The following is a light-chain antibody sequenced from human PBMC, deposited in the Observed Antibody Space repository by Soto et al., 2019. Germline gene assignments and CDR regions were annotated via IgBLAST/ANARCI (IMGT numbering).Light chain of an antibody. CDR3: QQANSFPLS. V-gene: IGKV1-12*01. Sequence: DIQMTQSPLSVSASVGDRVIITCRASQDIGYCLAWCQQIPWKAAKLRIYAASSMQSGISSGFSGSGSGTNFTLTINSLQPEDVAFYYCQQANSFPLSFGQGTRLEIK. J-gene: IGKJ5*01. CDR2: AAS. CDR1: QDIGYC.